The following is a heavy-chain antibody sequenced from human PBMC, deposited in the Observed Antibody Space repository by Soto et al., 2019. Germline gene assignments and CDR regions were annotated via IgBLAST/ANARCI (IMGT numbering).Heavy chain of an antibody. D-gene: IGHD2-2*01. CDR3: TTEGYCSSTSCYPYYYYYGMDV. J-gene: IGHJ6*02. CDR2: IKSKTDGGTT. CDR1: GFTFSNAW. Sequence: EVQLVESGGGLVKPGGSLRLSCAASGFTFSNAWMSWVRQAPGKGLEWVGRIKSKTDGGTTDYAAPVKGRFTISRDDSKNTLYLQMNSLKTEDTAVYYCTTEGYCSSTSCYPYYYYYGMDVWGQGTTVTVSS. V-gene: IGHV3-15*01.